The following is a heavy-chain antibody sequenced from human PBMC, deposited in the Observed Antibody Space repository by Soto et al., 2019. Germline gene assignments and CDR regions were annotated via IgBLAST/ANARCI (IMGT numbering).Heavy chain of an antibody. CDR2: IHPSGGIT. Sequence: GASEKVSCKASGYSFTNFHIHWVRQAPGQGLEWMGMIHPSGGITKYAQRLQGRVTMTRDASTSTVYMELRSLTSEDTAVYYCARNYYDSSGYPYYFDYWGQGTLVTVSS. CDR3: ARNYYDSSGYPYYFDY. D-gene: IGHD3-22*01. CDR1: GYSFTNFH. V-gene: IGHV1-46*01. J-gene: IGHJ4*02.